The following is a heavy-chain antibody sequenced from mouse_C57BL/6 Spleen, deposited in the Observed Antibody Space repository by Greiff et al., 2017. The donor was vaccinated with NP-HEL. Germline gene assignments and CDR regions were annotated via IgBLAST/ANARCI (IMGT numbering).Heavy chain of an antibody. D-gene: IGHD1-1*01. CDR2: IDPSDSYT. V-gene: IGHV1-69*01. CDR1: GYTFTSYW. J-gene: IGHJ4*01. Sequence: QVQLQQPGAELVMPGASVKLSCKASGYTFTSYWMHWVKQRPGQGLEWIGEIDPSDSYTNYNQKFKGKSTLTVDKSSSTAYMQLSSLTSEDSAVYYSARTTVVVDYYARDYWGQGTSVTVSS. CDR3: ARTTVVVDYYARDY.